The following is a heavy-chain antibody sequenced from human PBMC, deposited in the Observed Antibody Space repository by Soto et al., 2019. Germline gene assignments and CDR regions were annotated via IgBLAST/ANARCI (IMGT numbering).Heavy chain of an antibody. V-gene: IGHV1-46*01. Sequence: ASVKVSCKASGYNFTGHYMHWVRQAPGQGLESMGIIYPRGGTTIYAQKFQGRVTMTRDTSTHTFYMELSSLRSEDTAMYYCARVGYSSTGTTFHYHGLGVWGQGATVTVSS. CDR1: GYNFTGHY. D-gene: IGHD3-22*01. J-gene: IGHJ6*02. CDR3: ARVGYSSTGTTFHYHGLGV. CDR2: IYPRGGTT.